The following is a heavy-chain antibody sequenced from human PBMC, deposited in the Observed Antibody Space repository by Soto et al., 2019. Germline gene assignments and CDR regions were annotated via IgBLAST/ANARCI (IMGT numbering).Heavy chain of an antibody. V-gene: IGHV3-23*01. D-gene: IGHD2-2*01. J-gene: IGHJ4*02. CDR2: ISGSGGST. CDR3: VIVVVPAAKRIGFDY. CDR1: GFTFSSYA. Sequence: GESLKISCAASGFTFSSYAMSWVRQAPGKGLEWVSAISGSGGSTYYADSVKGRFTISRDNSKNTLYLQMNSLRAEDTAVYYCVIVVVPAAKRIGFDYWGQGTLVSVSS.